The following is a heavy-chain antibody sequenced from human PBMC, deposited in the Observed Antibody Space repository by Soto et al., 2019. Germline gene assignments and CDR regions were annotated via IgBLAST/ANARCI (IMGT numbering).Heavy chain of an antibody. CDR2: IKSKTDGGTT. CDR3: TTPPYDFWSGYYAGQFDY. V-gene: IGHV3-15*01. CDR1: GFTFSNAW. J-gene: IGHJ4*02. D-gene: IGHD3-3*01. Sequence: SGGSLRLSCAASGFTFSNAWMSWVRQAPGKGLEWVGRIKSKTDGGTTDYAAPVKGRFTISRDDSKNTLYLQMNSLKTEDTAVYYCTTPPYDFWSGYYAGQFDYWGQGTLVTVSS.